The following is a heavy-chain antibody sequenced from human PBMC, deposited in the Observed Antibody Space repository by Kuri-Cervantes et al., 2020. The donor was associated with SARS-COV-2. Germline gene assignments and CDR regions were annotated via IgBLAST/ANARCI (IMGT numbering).Heavy chain of an antibody. Sequence: GGSLRLSCAASGFTVSTNFMNFFRQSAGKRLEWVSSLNPGGATFYADSVKGRFTISTDTSKNMVFLQMNNLRVDDTAVYYCARGMAGTPRYFDCWGRGTLVTVSS. D-gene: IGHD5-24*01. CDR1: GFTVSTNF. CDR2: LNPGGAT. V-gene: IGHV3-53*01. J-gene: IGHJ4*01. CDR3: ARGMAGTPRYFDC.